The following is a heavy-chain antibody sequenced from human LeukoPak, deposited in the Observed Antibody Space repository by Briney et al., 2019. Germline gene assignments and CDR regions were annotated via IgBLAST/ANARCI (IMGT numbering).Heavy chain of an antibody. CDR2: ISDSGRNNI. J-gene: IGHJ4*02. V-gene: IGHV3-48*03. CDR3: ARETPNCGGDCFDY. Sequence: PGGSLRLSCAASGFTLSNHEINWVRQAPGKGLEWVSYISDSGRNNIYCADSVKGRFTLSRDNAKNSLCLQMNSLRAEDTAIYYCARETPNCGGDCFDYWGQGTLVTVSS. CDR1: GFTLSNHE. D-gene: IGHD2-21*02.